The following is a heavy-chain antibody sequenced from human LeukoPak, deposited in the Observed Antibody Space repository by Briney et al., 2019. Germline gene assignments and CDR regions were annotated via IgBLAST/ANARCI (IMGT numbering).Heavy chain of an antibody. CDR3: ANPGPSNYYYDSSGWN. D-gene: IGHD3-22*01. V-gene: IGHV3-30*02. CDR1: GFTFSSYG. CDR2: IRYDGSNK. J-gene: IGHJ4*02. Sequence: PGGSLRLSCAASGFTFSSYGMHWVRQAPGKGLEWVAFIRYDGSNKYYADSVKGRFTISRDNSKNTLYLQMNSLRAEDTAVYYCANPGPSNYYYDSSGWNWGQGTLVTVSS.